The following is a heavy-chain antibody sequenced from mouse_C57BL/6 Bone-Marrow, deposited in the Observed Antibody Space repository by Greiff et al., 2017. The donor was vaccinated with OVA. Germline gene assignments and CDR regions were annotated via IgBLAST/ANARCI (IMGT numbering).Heavy chain of an antibody. CDR3: TRGPITTVVARGYAMDY. CDR1: GYTFTSYW. CDR2: IYPGNSDT. D-gene: IGHD1-1*01. Sequence: DVQLQESGTVLARPGASVKMSCKTSGYTFTSYWMHWVKQRPGQGLEWIGAIYPGNSDTSYNQKFQGKAKLTAVTSASTAYMELSSLTNEDSAVYYGTRGPITTVVARGYAMDYWGQGTSVTVSS. V-gene: IGHV1-5*01. J-gene: IGHJ4*01.